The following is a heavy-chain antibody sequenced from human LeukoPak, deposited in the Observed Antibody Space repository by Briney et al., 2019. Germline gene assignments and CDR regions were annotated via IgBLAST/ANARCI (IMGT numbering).Heavy chain of an antibody. CDR3: ARVSGDIWSGSSYYFDY. CDR1: GGSISSRSYY. Sequence: SETLSLTCTVSGGSISSRSYYWGWIRQPPGKGLEWIGSIYYSGSTYYNPSLKSRVTISVDTSKNQFSLKLSSVTAADTAVYYCARVSGDIWSGSSYYFDYWGQGTLVTVSS. V-gene: IGHV4-39*07. J-gene: IGHJ4*02. CDR2: IYYSGST. D-gene: IGHD3-3*01.